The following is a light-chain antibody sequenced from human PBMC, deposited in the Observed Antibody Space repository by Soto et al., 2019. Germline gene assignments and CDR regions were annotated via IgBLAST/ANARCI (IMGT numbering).Light chain of an antibody. J-gene: IGKJ2*01. CDR3: QQSYSTPPT. Sequence: DIQMTQSPSSLSASVGDRVTITCRASQSISIYLNWYQQKPGKAPKLLIYASSSLQSGVPSRFSGSGSGTDLTLTISSLQPEDFATYYCQQSYSTPPTFGQGTKLEIK. CDR1: QSISIY. V-gene: IGKV1-39*01. CDR2: ASS.